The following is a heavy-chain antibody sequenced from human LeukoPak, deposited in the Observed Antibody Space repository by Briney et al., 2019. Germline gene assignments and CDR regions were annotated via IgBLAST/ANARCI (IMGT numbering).Heavy chain of an antibody. CDR3: ARGPWIQLWTVWDAFDI. V-gene: IGHV3-49*04. CDR1: GFTFGDYA. CDR2: IRSKAYGGTT. J-gene: IGHJ3*02. D-gene: IGHD5-18*01. Sequence: GGSLRLSCTASGFTFGDYAMSWVRQAPGKGLEWVGFIRSKAYGGTTEYAASVKGRFTISRDDSKSIAYLQMNSLKTEDTAVYYCARGPWIQLWTVWDAFDIWGQGTMVTVSS.